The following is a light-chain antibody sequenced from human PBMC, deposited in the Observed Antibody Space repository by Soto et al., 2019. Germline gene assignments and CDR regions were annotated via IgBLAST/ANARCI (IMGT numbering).Light chain of an antibody. V-gene: IGLV2-14*01. Sequence: QSVLTQPASVSGSPGQSIAISCTGTSSDVGGYDYVSWYQQHAGKAPKLMIYDVSNRPSGVPNRFSGSKSGNTASLTISGLRVEDEADYYCSSYTSSHTYVFGTGTKLTVL. J-gene: IGLJ1*01. CDR3: SSYTSSHTYV. CDR2: DVS. CDR1: SSDVGGYDY.